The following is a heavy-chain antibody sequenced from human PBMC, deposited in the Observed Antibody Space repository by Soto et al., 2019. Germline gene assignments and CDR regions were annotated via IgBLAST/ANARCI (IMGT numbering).Heavy chain of an antibody. CDR3: ARLFAGATGNWYFDL. J-gene: IGHJ2*01. V-gene: IGHV4-34*01. Sequence: SETLSLTCAVYGGSFSGYYWSWVRQPPGKGLEWIGEITHSGGINYNPSLKSRVTMSLDTSKNQFSLTLNSVSDADTAVYYCARLFAGATGNWYFDLWCRGTLVTVSS. CDR1: GGSFSGYY. D-gene: IGHD1-1*01. CDR2: ITHSGGI.